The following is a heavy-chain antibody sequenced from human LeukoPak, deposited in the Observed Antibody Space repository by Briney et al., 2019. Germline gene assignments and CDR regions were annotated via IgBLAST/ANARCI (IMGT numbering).Heavy chain of an antibody. V-gene: IGHV4-34*01. CDR2: IYFSGST. J-gene: IGHJ5*02. CDR3: ARLHYYGSGSYPMTGNWFDP. CDR1: GGSFSGYY. D-gene: IGHD3-10*01. Sequence: SETLSLTCAVYGGSFSGYYWSWIRQPPGKGLEWIGSIYFSGSTYYNPSLKSRVTISVDTSKNQFSLKLSSVTAADTAVYYCARLHYYGSGSYPMTGNWFDPWGQGTLVTVSS.